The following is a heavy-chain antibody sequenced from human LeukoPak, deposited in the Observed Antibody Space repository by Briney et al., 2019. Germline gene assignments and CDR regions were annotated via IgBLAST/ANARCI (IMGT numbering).Heavy chain of an antibody. D-gene: IGHD2/OR15-2a*01. CDR2: IYYSGST. CDR3: ARGLLSLPYYYYMDV. Sequence: PSETLSLTCTVSDGSISSYYWSWIRQPPGKGLEWIGYIYYSGSTNYNPSLKSRVTISVDTSKNQFSLKLSSVTAADTAVYYCARGLLSLPYYYYMDVWGKGTTVTVSS. CDR1: DGSISSYY. J-gene: IGHJ6*03. V-gene: IGHV4-59*01.